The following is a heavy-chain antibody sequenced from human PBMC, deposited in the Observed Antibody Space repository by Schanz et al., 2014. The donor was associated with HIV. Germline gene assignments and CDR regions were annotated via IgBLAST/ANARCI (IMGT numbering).Heavy chain of an antibody. CDR1: GYSFSSYG. V-gene: IGHV1-46*01. Sequence: QVQLVQSGAEVQKPGASVKVSCKASGYSFSSYGLSWVRQAPGQGLEWMGIINPSGGKTSLAQKFQGRVTLTRDTSTSTVYLELSSLRSEDTAIYYCARDLGGDFWSAQGGFDPWGQGTLVTVSS. J-gene: IGHJ5*02. CDR2: INPSGGKT. CDR3: ARDLGGDFWSAQGGFDP. D-gene: IGHD3-3*01.